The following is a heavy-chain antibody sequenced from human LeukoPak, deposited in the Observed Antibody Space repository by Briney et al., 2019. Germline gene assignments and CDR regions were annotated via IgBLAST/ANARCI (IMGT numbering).Heavy chain of an antibody. D-gene: IGHD6-13*01. CDR2: ISTYNGNT. V-gene: IGHV1-18*01. J-gene: IGHJ4*02. Sequence: ASVKVSCKASGYTFSSNGISWVRQAPGQGLEWMGWISTYNGNTNYAQKLQGRVTMTTDTSTSTAYMELRSLRSDDTAVYYCARDYPRETFSSWYKEPCPDYWGQGTLVTVSS. CDR3: ARDYPRETFSSWYKEPCPDY. CDR1: GYTFSSNG.